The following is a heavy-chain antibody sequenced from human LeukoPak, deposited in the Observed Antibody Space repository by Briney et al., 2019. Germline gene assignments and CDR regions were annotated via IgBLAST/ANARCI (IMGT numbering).Heavy chain of an antibody. CDR3: AKGTGDTAYYFDF. CDR1: GGSISSYY. D-gene: IGHD7-27*01. CDR2: IYYSGST. Sequence: SETLSLTCTVSGGSISSYYWSWIRQPPGKGLEWIGYIYYSGSTNYNPSLKSRVTISVDTSKNQFSLRLSSVTAADTAIYYCAKGTGDTAYYFDFWGQGVLVTVSS. V-gene: IGHV4-59*01. J-gene: IGHJ4*02.